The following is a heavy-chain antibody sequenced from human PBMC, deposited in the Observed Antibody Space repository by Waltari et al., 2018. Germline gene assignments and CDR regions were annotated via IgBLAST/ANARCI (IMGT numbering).Heavy chain of an antibody. Sequence: EVKLLESGGGLIQPGGSLRLSCAASGITVDSKYMTWVRQAPGKGLEWVSGIYIGGSTYYADSVKGRFTIYRDNSKNTLYLQMDSLRAEDTAVYFCAALDSNNWFNPWGQGTLVTVSS. CDR3: AALDSNNWFNP. J-gene: IGHJ5*02. CDR2: IYIGGST. V-gene: IGHV3-53*01. CDR1: GITVDSKY. D-gene: IGHD3-3*01.